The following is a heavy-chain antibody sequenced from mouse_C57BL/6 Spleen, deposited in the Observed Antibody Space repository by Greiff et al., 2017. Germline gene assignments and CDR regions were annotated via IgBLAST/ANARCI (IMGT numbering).Heavy chain of an antibody. D-gene: IGHD1-1*01. J-gene: IGHJ2*01. Sequence: EVKLMESGGGLVKPGGSLKLSCAASGFTFSDYGMHWVRQAPEKGLEWVAYISSGSSTIYYADTVKGRFTIYRDNAKNTLFLQMTSLRSEVTAMYYCARDYGSRGGFDYWGQGTTLTVSS. CDR3: ARDYGSRGGFDY. V-gene: IGHV5-17*01. CDR2: ISSGSSTI. CDR1: GFTFSDYG.